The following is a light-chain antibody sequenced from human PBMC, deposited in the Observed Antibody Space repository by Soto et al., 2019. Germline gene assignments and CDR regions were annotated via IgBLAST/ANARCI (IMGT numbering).Light chain of an antibody. CDR1: QSISSY. CDR3: QPSYSTLRT. Sequence: DIQMTQSPSSLSASVGDRVTITCRASQSISSYLNWYQQKPGKAPKLLIYAASSLQSVVPSRFSGSGSGTDFTLTISSLQPEDFATYYCQPSYSTLRTFGQGTKVQIK. V-gene: IGKV1-39*01. J-gene: IGKJ1*01. CDR2: AAS.